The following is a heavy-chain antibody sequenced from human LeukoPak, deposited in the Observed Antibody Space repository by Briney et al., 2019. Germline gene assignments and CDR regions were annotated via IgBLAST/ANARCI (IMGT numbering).Heavy chain of an antibody. CDR3: SRSLPGAVGAADL. D-gene: IGHD6-13*01. CDR1: GGSIISYY. J-gene: IGHJ5*02. CDR2: IHSSGST. V-gene: IGHV4-59*01. Sequence: SETLSLTCTVSGGSIISYYWSWIRQTPGKGLERIAYIHSSGSTNYNPSLKSRVTISVDTSKNHFSLKVTSMTAADTGIYYCSRSLPGAVGAADLWGQGTLVTVSS.